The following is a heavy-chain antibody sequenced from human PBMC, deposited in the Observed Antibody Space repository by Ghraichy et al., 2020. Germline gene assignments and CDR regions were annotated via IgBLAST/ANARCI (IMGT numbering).Heavy chain of an antibody. J-gene: IGHJ4*02. Sequence: ASVKVSCKASGYTFTGYYMHWVRQAPGQGLDWMGWINPNNGDTNYAQKFQGRVTMTRDTSISTAYMELTSLRSDDTAVYYCARDQNRSAWHFVYWGQGTLVTVSS. V-gene: IGHV1-2*02. D-gene: IGHD2/OR15-2a*01. CDR3: ARDQNRSAWHFVY. CDR1: GYTFTGYY. CDR2: INPNNGDT.